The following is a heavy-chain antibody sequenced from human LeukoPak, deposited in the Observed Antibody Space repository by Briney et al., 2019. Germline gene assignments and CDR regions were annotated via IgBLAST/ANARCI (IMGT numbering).Heavy chain of an antibody. CDR3: ARGVKSGYFDY. D-gene: IGHD3-3*01. J-gene: IGHJ4*02. V-gene: IGHV4-59*01. CDR2: IYYSGST. CDR1: GCSISSYY. Sequence: SETLSLTCTVYGCSISSYYWSWIRQPPGKGLEWIGYIYYSGSTNYNPSLRSRVTISVDTSKNQFSLKLTSVTAADTAVYYCARGVKSGYFDYCGQGTLVTVSS.